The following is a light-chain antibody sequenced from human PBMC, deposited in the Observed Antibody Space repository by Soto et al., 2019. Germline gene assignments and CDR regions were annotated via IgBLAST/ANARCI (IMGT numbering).Light chain of an antibody. CDR1: SSNIGGNS. Sequence: QSVLTQPPSVSAAPGQKGTISCSGSSSNIGGNSVSWYQQLPGTAPKLLIYDDNKRPSGIPDRFSGSKSGTSATLGITGFQTGDEADYYCGSWDSSLSAYVLGTGTKVTVL. J-gene: IGLJ1*01. CDR3: GSWDSSLSAYV. CDR2: DDN. V-gene: IGLV1-51*01.